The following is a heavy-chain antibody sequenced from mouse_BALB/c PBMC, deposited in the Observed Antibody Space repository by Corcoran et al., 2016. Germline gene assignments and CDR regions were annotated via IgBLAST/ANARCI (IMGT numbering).Heavy chain of an antibody. J-gene: IGHJ3*01. V-gene: IGHV14-3*02. D-gene: IGHD1-2*01. Sequence: EVQLQQSGAELVKPGASVKLSCTASGFNIKDTYMHWVKQRPEQGLEWIGRIDPANGNTKYDPKFQGKATIKADTSSNTAYLQLSSLTSEETAVYYCAIHYYGYDAYWGQGTLVTVSA. CDR1: GFNIKDTY. CDR2: IDPANGNT. CDR3: AIHYYGYDAY.